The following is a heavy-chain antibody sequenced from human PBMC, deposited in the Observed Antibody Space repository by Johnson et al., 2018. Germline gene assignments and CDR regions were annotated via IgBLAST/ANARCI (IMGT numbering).Heavy chain of an antibody. V-gene: IGHV4-34*01. CDR1: GGSFSGYY. Sequence: QVQLQQWGAGLLKPSETLSLTCAVYGGSFSGYYWSWIRQHPGKGLEWIGEINHSGSTNYNPSLKSRVTILVDTSKNQFSLTLSSATAADTAVYYCARDDTYYYDSSGYYAGYFQHWGQGTLVTVSS. D-gene: IGHD3-22*01. CDR2: INHSGST. CDR3: ARDDTYYYDSSGYYAGYFQH. J-gene: IGHJ1*01.